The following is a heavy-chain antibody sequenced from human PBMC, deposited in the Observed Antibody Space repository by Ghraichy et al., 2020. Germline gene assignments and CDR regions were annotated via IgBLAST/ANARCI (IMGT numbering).Heavy chain of an antibody. CDR3: ARRRHSSSWLGWFDP. CDR2: INHSGST. Sequence: ESLNIPCDVYGGSFSGYYWSWIRQPPGKGLEWIGEINHSGSTNYYPSLKSRVTISVDTSKNQFSLKLSSVTAADTAVYYCARRRHSSSWLGWFDPWGQGTLVTVSS. J-gene: IGHJ5*02. V-gene: IGHV4-34*01. D-gene: IGHD6-13*01. CDR1: GGSFSGYY.